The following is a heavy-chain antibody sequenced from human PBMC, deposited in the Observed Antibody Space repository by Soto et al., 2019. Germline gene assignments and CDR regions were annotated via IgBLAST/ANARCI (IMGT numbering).Heavy chain of an antibody. CDR2: ISYDGSNK. D-gene: IGHD3-10*01. V-gene: IGHV3-30-3*01. CDR1: GFTFSSYA. J-gene: IGHJ4*02. Sequence: GGSLRLSCAASGFTFSSYAMHWVRQAPGKGLEWVAVISYDGSNKYYADSVKGRFTISRDNSKNTLYLQMNSLRAEDTAVYYCARDPRLWAFDYWGQGTLVTVSS. CDR3: ARDPRLWAFDY.